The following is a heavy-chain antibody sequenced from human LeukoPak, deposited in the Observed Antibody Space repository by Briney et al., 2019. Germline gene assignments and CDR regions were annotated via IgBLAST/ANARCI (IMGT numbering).Heavy chain of an antibody. J-gene: IGHJ4*02. V-gene: IGHV3-7*01. CDR3: ARLYSSSWYGRGPFDY. CDR1: GFTFSSYW. CDR2: IKQDGSEK. Sequence: PGGSLRLSCAASGFTFSSYWMSWVRQAPGKGLEWVANIKQDGSEKYYVDSVKGRFTISRDNAKNSLYLQMNSLRAEDTAVYYCARLYSSSWYGRGPFDYWGQGTLVTVSS. D-gene: IGHD6-13*01.